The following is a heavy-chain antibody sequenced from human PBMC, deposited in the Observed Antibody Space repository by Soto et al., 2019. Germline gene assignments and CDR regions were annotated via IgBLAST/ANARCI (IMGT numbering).Heavy chain of an antibody. J-gene: IGHJ6*02. Sequence: PSETLSLTCTVSGGSISSGGYYWSWIRQHPGKGLEWIGYIYYSGSTYYNPSLKSRVTISVDTSKNQFSLKLSSVTAADTAVYYCARVPTEISSYYYYGVDVWGQGTTVTVSS. CDR1: GGSISSGGYY. V-gene: IGHV4-31*03. CDR3: ARVPTEISSYYYYGVDV. CDR2: IYYSGST. D-gene: IGHD3-16*02.